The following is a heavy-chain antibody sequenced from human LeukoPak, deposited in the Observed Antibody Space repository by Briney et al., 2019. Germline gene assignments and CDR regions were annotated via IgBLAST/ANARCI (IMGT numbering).Heavy chain of an antibody. D-gene: IGHD3-10*01. CDR3: ARDSYGSGSYYYAY. Sequence: ASVTVSCKASGYTFTTYAMNWVRQAPGQGLQWMGWINTNTGNPTYAQDFTGRVVFSLDTSVSTAYLQINSLKAEDTAVYYCARDSYGSGSYYYAYWGQGTLVTVSS. V-gene: IGHV7-4-1*02. CDR2: INTNTGNP. CDR1: GYTFTTYA. J-gene: IGHJ4*02.